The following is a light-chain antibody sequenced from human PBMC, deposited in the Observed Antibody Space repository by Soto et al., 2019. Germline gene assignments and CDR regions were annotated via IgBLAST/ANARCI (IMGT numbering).Light chain of an antibody. Sequence: VLTQSPGTLSLSPGERATLSCRASQSVGGNYLAWYQQKPGQAPRLLIYGASSRATGIPDRYSGSGSGTDFTLTISRLEPEDFAVYYCQQYGSSLRTVGPGTKVDSK. CDR1: QSVGGNY. CDR2: GAS. V-gene: IGKV3-20*01. J-gene: IGKJ1*01. CDR3: QQYGSSLRT.